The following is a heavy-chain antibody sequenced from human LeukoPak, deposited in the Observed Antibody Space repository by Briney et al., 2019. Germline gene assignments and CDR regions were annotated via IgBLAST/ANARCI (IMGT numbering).Heavy chain of an antibody. Sequence: GGSLRLSCAASGFTFSSYAMSWVRQAPGKGLEWVSAISGSGGSTYYADSVKGRFTISRDDSKNTLYLQMNSLRAEDTAVYYRAKEPALRFLEWLASDYWGQGTLVTVSS. CDR2: ISGSGGST. V-gene: IGHV3-23*01. D-gene: IGHD3-3*01. CDR3: AKEPALRFLEWLASDY. CDR1: GFTFSSYA. J-gene: IGHJ4*02.